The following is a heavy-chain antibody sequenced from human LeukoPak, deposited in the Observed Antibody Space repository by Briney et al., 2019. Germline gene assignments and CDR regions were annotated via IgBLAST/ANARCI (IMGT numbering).Heavy chain of an antibody. CDR2: VNSDGIT. Sequence: GGSLRLSCAASGITVSNNHMRWVRQAPGKGLEWVSIVNSDGITYNADSVKGRFIISRDNSKNTVSLEMNRLRVEDTAIYYCAAGWGFLDYWGQGTLVTVSS. V-gene: IGHV3-66*01. J-gene: IGHJ4*02. CDR1: GITVSNNH. D-gene: IGHD7-27*01. CDR3: AAGWGFLDY.